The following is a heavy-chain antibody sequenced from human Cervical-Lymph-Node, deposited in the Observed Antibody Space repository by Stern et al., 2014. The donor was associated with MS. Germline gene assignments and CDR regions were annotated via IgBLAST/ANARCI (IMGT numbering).Heavy chain of an antibody. V-gene: IGHV1-18*01. J-gene: IGHJ3*02. D-gene: IGHD2-15*01. CDR2: ISAYNGNT. Sequence: QVQLVQSGAAVKKPGASVTVSCKASGYSFPSYGISWVRQAPGPGLEWIGCISAYNGNTNYAQTLQGRVTMTTDTSTSTAYMELRSLKSDDTAVYYCARGLLGSENAFDIWGQGTMVTVSS. CDR1: GYSFPSYG. CDR3: ARGLLGSENAFDI.